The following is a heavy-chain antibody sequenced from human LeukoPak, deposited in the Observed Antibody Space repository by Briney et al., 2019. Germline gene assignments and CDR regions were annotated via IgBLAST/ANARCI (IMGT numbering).Heavy chain of an antibody. V-gene: IGHV4-4*02. CDR3: AGLVGRYSSGLYYYYFDY. J-gene: IGHJ4*02. CDR1: GDSIDSLDL. Sequence: PSETLSLTCTVSGDSIDSLDLWSWVRQPPGKGLEWIGEMYLSGTTHSNPSVKSRVTISIDKSKNQFFLNLSSVTAADTAVYYCAGLVGRYSSGLYYYYFDYWGQGTLVTVSS. D-gene: IGHD3-22*01. CDR2: MYLSGTT.